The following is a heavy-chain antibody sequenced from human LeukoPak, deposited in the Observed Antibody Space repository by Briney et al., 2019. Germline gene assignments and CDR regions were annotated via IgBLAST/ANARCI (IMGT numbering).Heavy chain of an antibody. J-gene: IGHJ4*02. D-gene: IGHD3-22*01. CDR1: GGSISSGGYY. Sequence: SETLSLTCTVSGGSISSGGYYWSWIRQHPGKGLEWIGYIYYSGSTYYNPSLKSRVTISVDTSKNQFSLKLSSVTAADTAVYYCARAFSPDYHDSSGYYWTRGNYFDYWGQGTLVTVSS. V-gene: IGHV4-31*03. CDR3: ARAFSPDYHDSSGYYWTRGNYFDY. CDR2: IYYSGST.